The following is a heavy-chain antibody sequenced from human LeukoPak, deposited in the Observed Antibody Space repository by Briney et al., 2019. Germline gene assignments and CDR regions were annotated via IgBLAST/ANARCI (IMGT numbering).Heavy chain of an antibody. V-gene: IGHV3-7*01. CDR1: GFTFSSYW. Sequence: GGSLRLSCAASGFTFSSYWMSWVRQAPGKGLEWVANIKQDGSEKYYADSVKGRFTISRDNAKNSLYLQMNSLRAEDTAVYYCARAPYPYYMDVWGKGTTVTVSS. D-gene: IGHD2-2*01. CDR2: IKQDGSEK. J-gene: IGHJ6*03. CDR3: ARAPYPYYMDV.